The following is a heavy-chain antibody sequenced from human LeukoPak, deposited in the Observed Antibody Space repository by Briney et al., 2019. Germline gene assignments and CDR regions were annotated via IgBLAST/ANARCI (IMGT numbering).Heavy chain of an antibody. CDR3: ASTMVRGVIGNFDY. D-gene: IGHD3-10*01. CDR2: IYTSGST. Sequence: SETLSLTCSVSGDSISYFYWSWIRQAAGKGLEWIGRIYTSGSTNYNPSLKSRVTISVDTSKNQFSLKLSSVTAADTAVYYCASTMVRGVIGNFDYWGQGTLVTVSS. J-gene: IGHJ4*02. CDR1: GDSISYFY. V-gene: IGHV4-4*07.